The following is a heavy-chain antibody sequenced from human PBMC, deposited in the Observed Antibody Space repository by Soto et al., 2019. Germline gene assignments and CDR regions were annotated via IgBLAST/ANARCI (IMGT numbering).Heavy chain of an antibody. CDR3: AHTSDYYGSLLMDV. V-gene: IGHV2-5*02. J-gene: IGHJ6*03. Sequence: SGPTLVKPTQPLTLTCTFSGFSLSTSGVGVGWIRQPPGKALEWLALIYWDDDKRYSPSLKSRLTITKDTSKNQVVLTMTNMDPVDTATYYCAHTSDYYGSLLMDVWGKGTTVTVSS. D-gene: IGHD3-10*01. CDR1: GFSLSTSGVG. CDR2: IYWDDDK.